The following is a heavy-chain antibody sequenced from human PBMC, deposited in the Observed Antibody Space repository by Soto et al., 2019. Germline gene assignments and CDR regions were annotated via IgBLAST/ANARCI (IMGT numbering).Heavy chain of an antibody. Sequence: QVQLVESGGGVVQPGRSLRLSCAASGFTFSSYGMHWVRQAPGKGLEWVAVISYDGSNKYYADSVKGRFTISRDNSKNTLYLQMSSLRAEDTAVYYCAKDRGAYYYESDGMDVWGQGTTVTVSS. V-gene: IGHV3-30*18. CDR3: AKDRGAYYYESDGMDV. J-gene: IGHJ6*02. D-gene: IGHD3-22*01. CDR2: ISYDGSNK. CDR1: GFTFSSYG.